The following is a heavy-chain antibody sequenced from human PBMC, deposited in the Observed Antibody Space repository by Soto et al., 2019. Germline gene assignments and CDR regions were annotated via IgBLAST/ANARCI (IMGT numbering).Heavy chain of an antibody. V-gene: IGHV4-31*03. J-gene: IGHJ5*02. CDR2: IYYSGST. D-gene: IGHD4-17*01. CDR1: GGSISSGGYY. Sequence: TLSLTCTVSGGSISSGGYYWSWIRQHPGKGLEWIGYIYYSGSTYYNPSLKSRVTISVDTSKNQFSLKLSSVTAADTAVYYCARVSYGDYDSYWFDPWGQGTLVTSPQ. CDR3: ARVSYGDYDSYWFDP.